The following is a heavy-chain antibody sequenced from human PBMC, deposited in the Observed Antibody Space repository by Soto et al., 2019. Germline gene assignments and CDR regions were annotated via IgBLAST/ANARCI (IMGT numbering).Heavy chain of an antibody. V-gene: IGHV1-2*02. CDR1: GYTFTEYY. Sequence: ASVKVSCKASGYTFTEYYLYWVRQAPGQGPEWLGGINPRTGGTNQAQKFQGRATMTRDMSLTTAYMELHRLTSDDTAVYYCARDPIGGGAPYYFDYWGKGSLVTVS. CDR3: ARDPIGGGAPYYFDY. J-gene: IGHJ4*02. D-gene: IGHD3-16*01. CDR2: INPRTGGT.